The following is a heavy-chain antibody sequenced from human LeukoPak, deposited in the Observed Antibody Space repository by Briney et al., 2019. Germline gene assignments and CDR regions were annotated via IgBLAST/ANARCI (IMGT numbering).Heavy chain of an antibody. CDR2: IYYSGGT. Sequence: SETLSLTCTVSGGSVSSGSYYWSWIRQLPGQGLEWIGYIYYSGGTKYNPSLKSRVTMSVDTSKNQFSLKVTSVTAADTAVYYCATTNYGDYNWFDPWGQGTLVAVSS. D-gene: IGHD4-17*01. CDR3: ATTNYGDYNWFDP. V-gene: IGHV4-61*01. J-gene: IGHJ5*02. CDR1: GGSVSSGSYY.